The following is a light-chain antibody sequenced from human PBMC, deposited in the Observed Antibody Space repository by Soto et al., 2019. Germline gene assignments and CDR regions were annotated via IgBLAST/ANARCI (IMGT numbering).Light chain of an antibody. Sequence: DIQMTQSPSTLSASVGDRVTITCRASQSISTWLAWFQQKPGKAPDLLIYDASSLESGVPSRFSGRGSGTEFTLTISRLQTDDFSTYYCQHYNSYPYTFGQGTKVDIK. V-gene: IGKV1-5*01. CDR2: DAS. CDR3: QHYNSYPYT. J-gene: IGKJ2*01. CDR1: QSISTW.